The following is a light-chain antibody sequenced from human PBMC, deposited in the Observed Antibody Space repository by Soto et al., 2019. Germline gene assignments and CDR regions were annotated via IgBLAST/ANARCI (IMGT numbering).Light chain of an antibody. CDR2: AAS. V-gene: IGKV1-39*01. Sequence: DIQMTQSPSSLSASVGDRVTITCRASQSISSYLNWYQQKPGKAPKLLIYAASSLQSGVPSRFSGSGSGTDFTLTISSLQPEDFAVYYCQQYGGLPRTFGQGTKVEI. CDR3: QQYGGLPRT. J-gene: IGKJ1*01. CDR1: QSISSY.